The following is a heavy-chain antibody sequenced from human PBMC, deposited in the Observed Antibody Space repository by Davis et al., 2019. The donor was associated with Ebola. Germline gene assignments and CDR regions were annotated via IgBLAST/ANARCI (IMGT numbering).Heavy chain of an antibody. CDR3: AKDKVRFGDDAFDR. V-gene: IGHV3-9*01. Sequence: SLKISCAASGFTFSRFGMHWVRQPPGKGLEWVSSISWDSGTTGYVESVRGRFTISRDNAKNSLFLQMNSVRAEDTAFYYCAKDKVRFGDDAFDRWGHGTMVTVSS. CDR2: ISWDSGTT. D-gene: IGHD3-10*01. CDR1: GFTFSRFG. J-gene: IGHJ3*02.